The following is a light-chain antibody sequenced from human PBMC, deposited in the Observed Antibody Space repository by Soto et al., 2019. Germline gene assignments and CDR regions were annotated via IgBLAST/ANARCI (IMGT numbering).Light chain of an antibody. Sequence: DIQMTQSPSTLSASVGDRVTITCRARQSISSWLALYHQKPGKAPKLLIYKASSLESGVPSRFSGSGSGTAFTLTISSLQPDDLATYYCQQYNSSPFTFGPGTKVDIK. CDR1: QSISSW. CDR3: QQYNSSPFT. V-gene: IGKV1-5*03. J-gene: IGKJ3*01. CDR2: KAS.